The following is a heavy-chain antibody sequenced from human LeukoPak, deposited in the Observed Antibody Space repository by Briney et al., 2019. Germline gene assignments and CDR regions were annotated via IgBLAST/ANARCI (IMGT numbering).Heavy chain of an antibody. Sequence: GGSLRLSCAASGSTFSSYAMSWVRQAPGKGLEWVSAISGSGGSTYYADSVKGRFTISRDNSKNTLYLQMNSLRAEDTAVYYCAKDRASDRYGYGQFDPWGQGTLVTVSS. CDR2: ISGSGGST. J-gene: IGHJ5*02. V-gene: IGHV3-23*01. CDR1: GSTFSSYA. CDR3: AKDRASDRYGYGQFDP. D-gene: IGHD5-18*01.